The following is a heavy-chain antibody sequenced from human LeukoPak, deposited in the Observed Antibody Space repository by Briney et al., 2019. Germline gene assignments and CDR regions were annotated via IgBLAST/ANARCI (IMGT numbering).Heavy chain of an antibody. Sequence: GGSLRLSCAASGFTFSSYSMNWVRQAPGKGLEWVSYISSSSSAIYYADSVKGRFTISRDNAKNSLYLQMNSLRAEDTAVYYCARVGSSSSGGETYCDYWGQGTLVTVSS. CDR1: GFTFSSYS. J-gene: IGHJ4*02. V-gene: IGHV3-48*04. CDR3: ARVGSSSSGGETYCDY. D-gene: IGHD6-6*01. CDR2: ISSSSSAI.